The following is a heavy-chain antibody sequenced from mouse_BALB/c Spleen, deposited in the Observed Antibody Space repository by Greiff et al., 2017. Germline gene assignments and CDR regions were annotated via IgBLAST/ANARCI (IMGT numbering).Heavy chain of an antibody. D-gene: IGHD4-1*01. CDR3: AREGELGRAMDY. J-gene: IGHJ4*01. CDR2: ISSGSSTI. Sequence: DVQLVESGGGLVQPGGSRKLSCAASGFTFSSFGMHWVRQAPEKGLEWVAYISSGSSTIYYADTVKGRFTISRDNPKNTLFLQMTRLRSEDTAMYYCAREGELGRAMDYWGQGTSVTVSS. CDR1: GFTFSSFG. V-gene: IGHV5-17*02.